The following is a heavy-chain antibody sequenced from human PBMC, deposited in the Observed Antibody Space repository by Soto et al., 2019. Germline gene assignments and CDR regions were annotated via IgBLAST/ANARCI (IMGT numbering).Heavy chain of an antibody. V-gene: IGHV3-66*01. D-gene: IGHD1-1*01. CDR3: ASDGTYNWV. Sequence: EVQLVESGGGLVRPGGSLRLSCAASGFTVSNHYMRWVRQAPGKGLEWVSLIYSGGATYYADSVKGRFTIYRDNSKHTLYLQMNSLRAEDTGVYYCASDGTYNWVGGQGILVTVSS. CDR1: GFTVSNHY. CDR2: IYSGGAT. J-gene: IGHJ4*02.